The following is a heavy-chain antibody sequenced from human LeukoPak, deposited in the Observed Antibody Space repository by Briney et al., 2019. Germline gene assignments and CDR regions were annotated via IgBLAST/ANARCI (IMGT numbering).Heavy chain of an antibody. CDR1: GGSFSGYY. V-gene: IGHV4-34*01. CDR3: ARRTYYDFWSGYSKSEFDY. CDR2: INHSGST. D-gene: IGHD3-3*01. Sequence: SETLSLTCAVYGGSFSGYYWSWIRQPPGKGLEWIGEINHSGSTNYNPSLESRVTISVDTSKNQFSLKLSSVTAADTAVYYCARRTYYDFWSGYSKSEFDYWGQGTLVTVSS. J-gene: IGHJ4*02.